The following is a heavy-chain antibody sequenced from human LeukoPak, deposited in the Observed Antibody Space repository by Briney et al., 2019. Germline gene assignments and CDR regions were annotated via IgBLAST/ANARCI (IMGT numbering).Heavy chain of an antibody. Sequence: SETLSLTCTVSGGSISSGGYYWSWIRQPPGKGLEWIGYIYHSGSTYYNPSLKSRVTISVDRSKNQFSLKLSSVTAADTAVYYCARRSGFYIRGVSASRWDYWGQGTLVTVSS. V-gene: IGHV4-30-2*01. CDR2: IYHSGST. J-gene: IGHJ4*02. CDR1: GGSISSGGYY. D-gene: IGHD6-25*01. CDR3: ARRSGFYIRGVSASRWDY.